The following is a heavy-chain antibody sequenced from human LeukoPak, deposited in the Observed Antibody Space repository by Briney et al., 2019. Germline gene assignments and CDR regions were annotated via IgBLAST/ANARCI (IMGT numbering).Heavy chain of an antibody. CDR3: AREIFSSSWSHYYYYYGMDV. J-gene: IGHJ6*02. Sequence: SETLSLTCTVSGGSISSYYWSWIRQPAGKGLEWIGRIYTSGSTNYNPSLKSRVTMSVDTSKNQFSLKLSSVTAADTAVHYCAREIFSSSWSHYYYYYGMDVWGQGTTVTVSS. V-gene: IGHV4-4*07. CDR2: IYTSGST. CDR1: GGSISSYY. D-gene: IGHD6-13*01.